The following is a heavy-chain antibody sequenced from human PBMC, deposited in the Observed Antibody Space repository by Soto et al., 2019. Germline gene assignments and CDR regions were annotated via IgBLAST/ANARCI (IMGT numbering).Heavy chain of an antibody. CDR1: GGSISSGVYS. CDR3: ARGRPGGYCSGGSCPQGRGWFDP. J-gene: IGHJ5*02. V-gene: IGHV4-30-2*01. Sequence: TLSLTCSVSGGSISSGVYSWSCIRQPPGKGLEWIGYIYHSGSTYYNPSLKSRVTISVDRSKNQFSLKLSSVTAADTAVYYCARGRPGGYCSGGSCPQGRGWFDPWGQGTLVTVSS. D-gene: IGHD2-15*01. CDR2: IYHSGST.